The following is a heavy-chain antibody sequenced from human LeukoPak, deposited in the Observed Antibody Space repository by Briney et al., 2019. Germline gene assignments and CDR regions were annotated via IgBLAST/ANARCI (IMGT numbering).Heavy chain of an antibody. CDR2: MFTGGST. CDR1: GGSVNSYY. J-gene: IGHJ2*01. Sequence: SETLSLTCTVSGGSVNSYYWSWIRQPAGKGLEWIGRMFTGGSTNYNPSLKSRVTMSVDTSKNQFSLKLSSVTAADTAIYYCARDRSMDGSQYRWYSDLWGRGTLVTVSS. V-gene: IGHV4-4*07. CDR3: ARDRSMDGSQYRWYSDL. D-gene: IGHD1-26*01.